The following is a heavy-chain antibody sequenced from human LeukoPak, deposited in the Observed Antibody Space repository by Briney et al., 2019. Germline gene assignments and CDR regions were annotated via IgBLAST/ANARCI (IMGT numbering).Heavy chain of an antibody. Sequence: GGSLRLSCAASGFTFSSYSMNWVRQAPGKGLEWVSSISSSSSYIYYADSVKGRFTISRDNAKNSLYLQMNSLRAEDTAVYYCARDRSKLVGPPYFDYWGQGTLVTVSS. CDR3: ARDRSKLVGPPYFDY. D-gene: IGHD6-13*01. J-gene: IGHJ4*02. V-gene: IGHV3-21*01. CDR1: GFTFSSYS. CDR2: ISSSSSYI.